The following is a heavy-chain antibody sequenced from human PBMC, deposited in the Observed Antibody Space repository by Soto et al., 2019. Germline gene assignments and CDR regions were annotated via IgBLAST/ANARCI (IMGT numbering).Heavy chain of an antibody. J-gene: IGHJ1*01. Sequence: SETLSLTCAVSGGSISSGGYSWSWIRQPPGKGLEWIGYIYHSGSTYYNPSLKSRVTISVDRSKNQFSLKLSSVTAADTAVYYCARGRGYYDSSGYRLESFQHWGHGTLVTV. D-gene: IGHD3-22*01. CDR3: ARGRGYYDSSGYRLESFQH. CDR2: IYHSGST. V-gene: IGHV4-30-2*01. CDR1: GGSISSGGYS.